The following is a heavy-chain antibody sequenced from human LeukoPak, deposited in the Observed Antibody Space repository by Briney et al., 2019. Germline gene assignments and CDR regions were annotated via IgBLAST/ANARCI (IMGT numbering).Heavy chain of an antibody. CDR3: ARDGSSGYYFDFDY. CDR1: GGSMNTYY. CDR2: IYYSGST. V-gene: IGHV4-59*01. J-gene: IGHJ4*02. D-gene: IGHD3-22*01. Sequence: SETLSLTCAVSGGSMNTYYWSWIRQPPGKGLEWIGYIYYSGSTNYNPSLKSRVTISVDTSKNQFSLKLSSVTAADTAVYYCARDGSSGYYFDFDYWGQGTLVTVSS.